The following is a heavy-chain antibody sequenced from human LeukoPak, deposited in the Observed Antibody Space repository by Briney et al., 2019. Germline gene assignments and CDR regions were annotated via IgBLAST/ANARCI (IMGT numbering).Heavy chain of an antibody. CDR1: GHTFTISR. D-gene: IGHD1-26*01. CDR2: INPDGGST. J-gene: IGHJ4*02. CDR3: TRDLVGPTGFAY. V-gene: IGHV1-46*01. Sequence: ASVKVSCKASGHTFTISRMHWVRQAPGQGLEWVGVINPDGGSTAYAQKFQGRVAMTRDTSTNTVYMDLASLASEDTAAYYCTRDLVGPTGFAYWGQGTLVTVSS.